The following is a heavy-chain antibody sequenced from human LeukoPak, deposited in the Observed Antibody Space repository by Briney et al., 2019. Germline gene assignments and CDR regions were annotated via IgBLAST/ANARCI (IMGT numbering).Heavy chain of an antibody. D-gene: IGHD3-10*01. CDR3: AKGAGGIGSGTYYDY. V-gene: IGHV3-23*01. CDR1: GFTFSSYA. J-gene: IGHJ4*02. Sequence: GGSLRLSCAASGFTFSSYAMNWVRQAPGKGLKWVSAISGSGGSTYYADSVKGRFTVSRDSSKNTLYLQMNSLRAEDTAVYSCAKGAGGIGSGTYYDYWGQGTLVTVSS. CDR2: ISGSGGST.